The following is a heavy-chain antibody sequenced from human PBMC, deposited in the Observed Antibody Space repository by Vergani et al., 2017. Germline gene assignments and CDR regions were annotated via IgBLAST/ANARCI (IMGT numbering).Heavy chain of an antibody. J-gene: IGHJ4*02. D-gene: IGHD3-10*01. V-gene: IGHV3-7*01. CDR3: ARDPMVRGVTSPTCFDY. CDR2: IKEDGSET. CDR1: GFTFSNYW. Sequence: EVQLMESGGGLVQPGGSLRLSCAASGFTFSNYWMSWVRQAPGKGLEWVANIKEDGSETFYVDSVMGRFTISRDNAKNSLYLQMNSLRAEDTAVYYCARDPMVRGVTSPTCFDYWGQGTLVTVSS.